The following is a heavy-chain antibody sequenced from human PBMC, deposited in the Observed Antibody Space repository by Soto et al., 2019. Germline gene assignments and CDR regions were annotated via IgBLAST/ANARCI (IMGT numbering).Heavy chain of an antibody. D-gene: IGHD4-4*01. V-gene: IGHV4-31*03. CDR2: ISYSGST. CDR1: GGSIKNSGYY. CDR3: GRDAVTKRDFYYYGMDV. J-gene: IGHJ6*02. Sequence: KPSETLSLTCTVSGGSIKNSGYYWSWIRQHPEKGLEWIGYISYSGSTDYAPSLKSRVTMSVDTSKNQFSLNLTSVTAADTAVYYCGRDAVTKRDFYYYGMDVWGRGTTVTVSS.